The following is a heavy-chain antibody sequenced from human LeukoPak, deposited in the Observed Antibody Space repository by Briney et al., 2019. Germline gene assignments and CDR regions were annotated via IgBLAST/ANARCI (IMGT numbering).Heavy chain of an antibody. CDR1: GFIFSNYW. CDR2: IKYDGREK. V-gene: IGHV3-7*01. CDR3: ARSP. Sequence: GGSLRLSCAASGFIFSNYWMSWVRQAPGKGLEWVSNIKYDGREKYYVDSVKGRFTISRDNAKNSLYLQMNSLRVEDTAVYYCARSPGGQGTLVTVSS. J-gene: IGHJ5*02.